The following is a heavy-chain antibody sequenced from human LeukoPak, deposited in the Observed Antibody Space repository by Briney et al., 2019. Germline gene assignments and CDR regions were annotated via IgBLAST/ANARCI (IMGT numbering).Heavy chain of an antibody. D-gene: IGHD2-2*01. CDR2: ISAYNGNT. Sequence: ASVQVSCKASGYTFTSYGISWVRQAPGQGLEWMGWISAYNGNTNYAQKLQGRVTMTTDTSTSTAYMELRSLRSDDTAVYYCARGLGYCSSTSCYYGAFDIWGQGTMVTVSS. J-gene: IGHJ3*02. V-gene: IGHV1-18*01. CDR3: ARGLGYCSSTSCYYGAFDI. CDR1: GYTFTSYG.